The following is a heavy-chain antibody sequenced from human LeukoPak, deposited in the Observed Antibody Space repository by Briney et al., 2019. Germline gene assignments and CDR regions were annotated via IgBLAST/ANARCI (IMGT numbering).Heavy chain of an antibody. CDR1: GGTFTGYY. CDR2: ISAYNGNT. J-gene: IGHJ4*02. CDR3: ARDREGLNDY. V-gene: IGHV1-18*04. Sequence: ASVKVSYKASGGTFTGYYMHWVRQAPGQGLEWMGWISAYNGNTNYAQKLQGRVTMTTDTSTSTAYMEVRSLRSDDTAVYYCARDREGLNDYWGQGTLVIVSS.